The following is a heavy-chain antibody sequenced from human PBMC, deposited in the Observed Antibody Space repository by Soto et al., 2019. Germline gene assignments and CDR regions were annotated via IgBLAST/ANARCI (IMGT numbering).Heavy chain of an antibody. Sequence: PSETLSLTCTVSGDSVSGGNYYWSWIRQPPGKGLEWIGFISYSGSAYYNPSLKSRVTISVDTSKNQFSLNLSFVTAADTAVYYCATMGTPATGLYYFDYWGQGTLVTVSS. V-gene: IGHV4-30-4*01. J-gene: IGHJ4*02. CDR1: GDSVSGGNYY. D-gene: IGHD2-15*01. CDR3: ATMGTPATGLYYFDY. CDR2: ISYSGSA.